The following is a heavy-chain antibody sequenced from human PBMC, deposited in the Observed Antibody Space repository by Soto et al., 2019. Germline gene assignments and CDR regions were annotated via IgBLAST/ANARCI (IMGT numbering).Heavy chain of an antibody. CDR3: VLGGLETGYYRDMDY. Sequence: QDHLVQSGGEVKKPGASAKVSCKASGYTFKNYGINWVRQAPGRGLEWVAWISAYNGDTSYAQHLQGRFTVTTETLTNTAYMELRSLRPDDTAVYFCVLGGLETGYYRDMDYWGQGTLVSVSS. CDR1: GYTFKNYG. V-gene: IGHV1-18*04. CDR2: ISAYNGDT. J-gene: IGHJ4*02. D-gene: IGHD3-9*01.